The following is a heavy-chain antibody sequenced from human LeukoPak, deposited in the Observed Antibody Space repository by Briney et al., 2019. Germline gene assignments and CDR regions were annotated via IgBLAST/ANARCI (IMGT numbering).Heavy chain of an antibody. CDR3: ARVGDYYDSRGYSTDAFDI. Sequence: GGSLRLSCAASGFTFSDHYMDWVRQAPGKGLEWGGRIRNRAKSYTTQCAPSVKDRFTISRDASRNSLYLQMNSLKTEDTAVYFCARVGDYYDSRGYSTDAFDIWGQGTMVTVSS. D-gene: IGHD3-22*01. V-gene: IGHV3-72*01. CDR2: IRNRAKSYTT. J-gene: IGHJ3*02. CDR1: GFTFSDHY.